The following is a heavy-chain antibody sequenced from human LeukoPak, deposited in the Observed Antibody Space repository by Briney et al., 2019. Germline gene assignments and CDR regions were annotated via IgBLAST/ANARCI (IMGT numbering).Heavy chain of an antibody. V-gene: IGHV4-34*11. J-gene: IGHJ4*02. CDR3: ARSAVAGGADY. CDR1: GGSFSGYY. CDR2: ISYSGST. Sequence: PWETLSLTCAVYGGSFSGYYWSWIRQPPGKGLEWIGYISYSGSTNYNPSLKSRVTISVDTSKNQFSLKLSSVAAADTAVYYCARSAVAGGADYWGQGTLVTVSS. D-gene: IGHD6-19*01.